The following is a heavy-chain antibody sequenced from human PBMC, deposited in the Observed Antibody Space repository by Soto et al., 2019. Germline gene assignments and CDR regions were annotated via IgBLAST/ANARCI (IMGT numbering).Heavy chain of an antibody. CDR3: AEDAPQNHFWSIYLYYFYSREV. CDR1: GITFRRSA. V-gene: IGHV1-58*01. Sequence: ASVKVSCKASGITFRRSAVQWMRQARGQPLEWIGRIVVGSGSTTYAQIIQERITITRDMSTSTVYMDLRSLRPEDTAMYYCAEDAPQNHFWSIYLYYFYSREVGAKGTTAPV. CDR2: IVVGSGST. D-gene: IGHD3-3*02. J-gene: IGHJ6*03.